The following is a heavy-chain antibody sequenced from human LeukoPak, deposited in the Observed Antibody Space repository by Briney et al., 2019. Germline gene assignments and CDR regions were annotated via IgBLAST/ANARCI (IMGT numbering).Heavy chain of an antibody. V-gene: IGHV3-30*03. Sequence: GGSLRLSCAASGFTFSSYGMHWVRQAPGKGLEWVAVISYDGSNKYYADSVKGRFTISRDNAKNSLYLQMNSLRAEDTAVYYCARGYCSSTSCRQYHSGYYMDVWGKGTTVTVSS. CDR3: ARGYCSSTSCRQYHSGYYMDV. D-gene: IGHD2-2*01. CDR2: ISYDGSNK. CDR1: GFTFSSYG. J-gene: IGHJ6*03.